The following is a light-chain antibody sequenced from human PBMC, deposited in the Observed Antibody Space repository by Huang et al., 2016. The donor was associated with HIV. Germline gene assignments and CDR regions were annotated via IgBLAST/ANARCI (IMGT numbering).Light chain of an antibody. CDR1: QTISNTY. CDR3: QHYGSSAWT. J-gene: IGKJ1*01. V-gene: IGKV3-20*01. Sequence: EIVLTQSPGTLSLSPGERGTLSCRAGQTISNTYLAWYQHKPGQAPRLLVYGASSRATGIPDRFSGSGSGTDFTLTISRLDPEDFGVYYCQHYGSSAWTFGQGTKVEIK. CDR2: GAS.